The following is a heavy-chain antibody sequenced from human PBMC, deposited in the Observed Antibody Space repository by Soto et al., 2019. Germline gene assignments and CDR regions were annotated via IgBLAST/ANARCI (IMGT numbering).Heavy chain of an antibody. CDR3: AHLFGADFAY. Sequence: PGGSLRLSCAASGFTFSSYGIHWVRQAPGKGLEWGAVISYDGSNKYYADSVKGRFTISRDNSKNTLYLQMTSLRAEDTAVYYWAHLFGADFAYWGQGTLVTVSS. CDR2: ISYDGSNK. V-gene: IGHV3-30*03. J-gene: IGHJ4*02. D-gene: IGHD3-10*02. CDR1: GFTFSSYG.